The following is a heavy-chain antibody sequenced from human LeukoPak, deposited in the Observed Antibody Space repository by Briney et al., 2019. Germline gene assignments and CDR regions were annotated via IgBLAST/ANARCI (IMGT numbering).Heavy chain of an antibody. J-gene: IGHJ3*02. CDR2: ISPSGGIT. CDR1: GFTFSSHG. V-gene: IGHV3-23*01. D-gene: IGHD3-16*02. Sequence: GGTLRLSCAASGFTFSSHGMDWVRQAPGKGLEWVSGISPSGGITYYTDSVKGRFTISRDNSKNTQSLQMNSLRAEDTAVYYCARVPAGVIGMKDAFDMWGQGTMVTVSS. CDR3: ARVPAGVIGMKDAFDM.